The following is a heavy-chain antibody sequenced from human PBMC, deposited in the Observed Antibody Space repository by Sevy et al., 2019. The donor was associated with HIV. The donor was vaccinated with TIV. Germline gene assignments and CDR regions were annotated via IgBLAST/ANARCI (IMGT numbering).Heavy chain of an antibody. CDR1: GFTFSSYA. CDR2: ISGSGGST. CDR3: AKDRAYSSSYYYYYYMDV. J-gene: IGHJ6*03. D-gene: IGHD6-6*01. Sequence: GGSLRLSCAASGFTFSSYAMSWVRQAPGKGLEWVSAISGSGGSTYYADSVKGRFTISRDNSKNTLYLQMNSLRAKDTAVYYCAKDRAYSSSYYYYYYMDVWGKGTTVTVSS. V-gene: IGHV3-23*01.